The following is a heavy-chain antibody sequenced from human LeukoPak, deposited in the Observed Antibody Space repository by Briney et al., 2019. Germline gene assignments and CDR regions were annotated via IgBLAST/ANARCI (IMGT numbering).Heavy chain of an antibody. D-gene: IGHD4-17*01. J-gene: IGHJ4*02. CDR3: AREGRKDYGDFFDY. CDR1: GLTFSSYW. Sequence: PVGSLRLSCAASGLTFSSYWMSWVRQAPGKGLEWVANIKQDGSEKYYVDSVKGRFTISRDNAKNSLYLQMNSLRAEDTAVYYCAREGRKDYGDFFDYWGQGTLVTVSS. V-gene: IGHV3-7*01. CDR2: IKQDGSEK.